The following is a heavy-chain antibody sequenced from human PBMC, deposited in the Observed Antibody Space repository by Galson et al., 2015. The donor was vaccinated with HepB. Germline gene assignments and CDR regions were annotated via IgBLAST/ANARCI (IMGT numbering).Heavy chain of an antibody. CDR3: ARETTVTPDALDI. CDR2: IAGGGSPL. V-gene: IGHV3-48*03. Sequence: SLRLSCAGSGFTFSNYEMSWVRQAPGKGLEWVSYIAGGGSPLFYADSVKGRFTVSRDNTRNSLLLQMNSLRVEDTAVYYCARETTVTPDALDIWGQGTMVTVSS. CDR1: GFTFSNYE. J-gene: IGHJ3*02. D-gene: IGHD4-17*01.